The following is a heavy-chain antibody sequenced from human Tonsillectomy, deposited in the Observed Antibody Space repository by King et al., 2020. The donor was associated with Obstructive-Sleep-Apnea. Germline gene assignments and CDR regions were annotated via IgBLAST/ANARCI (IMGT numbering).Heavy chain of an antibody. CDR1: GFTFDDYA. V-gene: IGHV3-9*01. CDR3: AKALPTVTTSGITYGMDV. CDR2: ISWNSVSL. J-gene: IGHJ6*02. D-gene: IGHD4-17*01. Sequence: VQLVESGGGLVQPGRSLRLSCAASGFTFDDYAMHWVRQAPGKGLEWVSVISWNSVSLVYADSVKGRFTISRDNAKNSLYLQMNILRAEDTALYYCAKALPTVTTSGITYGMDVWGQGTTVTVSS.